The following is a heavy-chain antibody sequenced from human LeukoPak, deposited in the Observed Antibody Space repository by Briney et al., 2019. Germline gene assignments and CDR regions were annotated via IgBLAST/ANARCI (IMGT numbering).Heavy chain of an antibody. V-gene: IGHV3-21*01. CDR2: ISSSSSYI. CDR1: GFTFSSYS. Sequence: GGSLRLSCAASGFTFSSYSMNWVRQAPGKGLEWVSSISSSSSYIYYADSVKGRFTISRDNAKNSLYLQMNSLRAEDTAVYYCARTRRVSYGSLYYYYMDVRGKGTTVTVSS. D-gene: IGHD5-18*01. CDR3: ARTRRVSYGSLYYYYMDV. J-gene: IGHJ6*03.